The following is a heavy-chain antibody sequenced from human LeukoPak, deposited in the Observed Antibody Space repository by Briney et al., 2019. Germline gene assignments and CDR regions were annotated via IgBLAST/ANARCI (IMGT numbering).Heavy chain of an antibody. CDR3: ARGHVQSRSYYYDSSGYYYFDY. J-gene: IGHJ4*02. CDR1: GGSFSGYY. Sequence: SETLSLTCAVYGGSFSGYYWSWIRLPPGKGLEWIGEINHSGNTNYNPSLKSRVTISVDTSKNQFSLKLSSVTAADTAVYYCARGHVQSRSYYYDSSGYYYFDYWGQGTLVTVSS. CDR2: INHSGNT. V-gene: IGHV4-34*01. D-gene: IGHD3-22*01.